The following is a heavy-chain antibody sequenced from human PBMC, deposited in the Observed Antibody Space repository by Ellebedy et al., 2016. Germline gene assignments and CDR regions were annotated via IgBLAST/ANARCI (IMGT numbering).Heavy chain of an antibody. J-gene: IGHJ4*02. V-gene: IGHV2-5*02. CDR2: IYWDDDR. CDR1: GFSLRSTGLG. CDR3: GHANYYGAGIGDY. D-gene: IGHD3-10*01. Sequence: SGPTLVKPTQTLTLTCSFSGFSLRSTGLGVGWIRQPPGKALEWLALIYWDDDRRYKASLKSRLTITKDTSRNQVVLTMTNVDPADTATYFCGHANYYGAGIGDYWGQGTLVTVSS.